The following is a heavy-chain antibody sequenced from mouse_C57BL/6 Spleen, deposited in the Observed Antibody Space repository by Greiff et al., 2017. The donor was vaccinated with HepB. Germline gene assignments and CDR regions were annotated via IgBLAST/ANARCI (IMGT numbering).Heavy chain of an antibody. Sequence: QVQLQQSGTELVKPGASVKLSCKASGYTFTSYWMHWVKQRPGQGLEWIGNINPSNGGTNYNEKFKSKATLTVDKSSSTAYMQLSSLTSEDSAVYYCARWRPFITTVVATDYYAMDYWGQGTSVTVSS. D-gene: IGHD1-1*01. V-gene: IGHV1-53*01. CDR1: GYTFTSYW. CDR2: INPSNGGT. J-gene: IGHJ4*01. CDR3: ARWRPFITTVVATDYYAMDY.